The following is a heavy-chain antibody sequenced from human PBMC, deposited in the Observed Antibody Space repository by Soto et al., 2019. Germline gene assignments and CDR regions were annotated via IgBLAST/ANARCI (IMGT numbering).Heavy chain of an antibody. D-gene: IGHD4-17*01. CDR1: GFTFIGYN. V-gene: IGHV3-21*06. Sequence: EVQLVESGGGLVMPEGSLRLSCAASGFTFIGYNMKWVRQAPGKGLEWVASISTSSIEIFYSDLVRGRFTIFRDNARNSLYLQMNSLRAEDTAVYYCATIGDHDGFDVWGQGTTVTVSS. CDR3: ATIGDHDGFDV. CDR2: ISTSSIEI. J-gene: IGHJ3*01.